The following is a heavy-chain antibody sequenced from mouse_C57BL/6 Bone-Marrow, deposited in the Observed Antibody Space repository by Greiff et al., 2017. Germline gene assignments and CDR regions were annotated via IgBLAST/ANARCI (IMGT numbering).Heavy chain of an antibody. J-gene: IGHJ4*01. CDR2: IDPENGDT. CDR1: GFNIKDDY. CDR3: TTFPRIYYYGVYAMDY. Sequence: VQLQQSGAELVRPGASVKLSCTASGFNIKDDYMHWVKQRPEQGLEWIGWIDPENGDTEYASKFQGKATITADTSSNTAYLQLSSLTSEDTAVYYCTTFPRIYYYGVYAMDYWGQGTSVTVSS. V-gene: IGHV14-4*01. D-gene: IGHD1-1*01.